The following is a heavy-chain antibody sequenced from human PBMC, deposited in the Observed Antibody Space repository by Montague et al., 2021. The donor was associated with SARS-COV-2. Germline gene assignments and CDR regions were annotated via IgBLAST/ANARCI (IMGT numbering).Heavy chain of an antibody. CDR1: GFSLTTEGMC. J-gene: IGHJ5*02. Sequence: PALVKPTQTLALTCTFSGFSLTTEGMCVSWIRQPPGKAVEWLARIDWDDDKYYSTSLKTRLTISKDTSKNQVVLTMTNMNPADTATYYCARNGVEFRGSEKYYSGNWLDPWGQGTLVTVSS. CDR2: IDWDDDK. V-gene: IGHV2-70*11. D-gene: IGHD3-10*01. CDR3: ARNGVEFRGSEKYYSGNWLDP.